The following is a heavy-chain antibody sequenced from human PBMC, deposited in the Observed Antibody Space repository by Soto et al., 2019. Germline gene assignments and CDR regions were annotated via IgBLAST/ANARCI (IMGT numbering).Heavy chain of an antibody. V-gene: IGHV5-51*01. J-gene: IGHJ6*02. Sequence: GESLKISCKGSGYSFTSHWIGWVRQMPGKGLEWMGIIYPGDSDTRYSPSFQGQVTISADKSISTAYLQWSSLKASDTAMYYCARGPDSSGYYRLDYGMDVWGQGTTVTVSS. CDR1: GYSFTSHW. D-gene: IGHD3-22*01. CDR3: ARGPDSSGYYRLDYGMDV. CDR2: IYPGDSDT.